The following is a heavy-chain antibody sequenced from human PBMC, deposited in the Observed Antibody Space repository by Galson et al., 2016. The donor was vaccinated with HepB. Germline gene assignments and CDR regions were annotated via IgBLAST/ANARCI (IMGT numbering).Heavy chain of an antibody. D-gene: IGHD3-22*01. J-gene: IGHJ4*02. Sequence: SLRLSCAASGFTFNFYGMHWVRQAPGKGLEWVAVTSDNGFNKYYSDSVKGRFTISRDNSKNTLYLDMNSLRVEDTAIYYCARGGRVRDSSEDHSRFVYWGQGTLVTVSP. CDR3: ARGGRVRDSSEDHSRFVY. CDR1: GFTFNFYG. V-gene: IGHV3-30*03. CDR2: TSDNGFNK.